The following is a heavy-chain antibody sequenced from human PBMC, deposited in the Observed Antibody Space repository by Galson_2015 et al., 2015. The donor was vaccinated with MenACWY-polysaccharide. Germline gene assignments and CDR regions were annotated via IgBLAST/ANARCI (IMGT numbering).Heavy chain of an antibody. CDR2: LSAGGDKT. Sequence: SLRLSCAASGFTFSSYSMNWVRQAPGKGLEWVSGLSAGGDKTYYADSVKGRFTISRDNSKNTLYLRMNSLRAEDTAIYHCVKSGLGNLGYSMVRGVDYWGRGTLATVSS. V-gene: IGHV3-23*01. CDR3: VKSGLGNLGYSMVRGVDY. D-gene: IGHD3-10*01. CDR1: GFTFSSYS. J-gene: IGHJ4*02.